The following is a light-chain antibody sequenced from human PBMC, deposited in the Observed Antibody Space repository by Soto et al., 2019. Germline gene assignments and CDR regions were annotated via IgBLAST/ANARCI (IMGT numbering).Light chain of an antibody. CDR2: EVS. CDR3: TSYSSSTAYL. CDR1: SSDVGGSHY. J-gene: IGLJ1*01. V-gene: IGLV2-14*01. Sequence: QSGLTQPASVSGYPGQSITISCTGTSSDVGGSHYVSRYQLHPGKAPKLRVFEVSNRPSGVSYRFSGSKSGNTASLTISGLQAEDEADYFCTSYSSSTAYLFGTGTKVTVL.